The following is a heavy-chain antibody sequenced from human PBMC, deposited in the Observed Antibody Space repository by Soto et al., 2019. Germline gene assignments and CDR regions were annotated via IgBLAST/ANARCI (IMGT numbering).Heavy chain of an antibody. D-gene: IGHD5-18*01. CDR2: INPSGGST. CDR1: GYTFTNYY. J-gene: IGHJ6*02. CDR3: ARDTAMGDYYYYGMDV. Sequence: ASVKVSCKASGYTFTNYYMHWVRQAPGQGLEWMGIINPSGGSTSYAQKFQGRVTMTRDTSTSTVYMELSSLRSEDTAVYYCARDTAMGDYYYYGMDVWGQGTTVTVYS. V-gene: IGHV1-46*01.